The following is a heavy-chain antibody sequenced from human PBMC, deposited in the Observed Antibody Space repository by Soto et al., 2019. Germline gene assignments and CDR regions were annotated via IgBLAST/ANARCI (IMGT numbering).Heavy chain of an antibody. CDR2: FYNTGST. J-gene: IGHJ4*02. V-gene: IGHV3-53*04. Sequence: EVQLVESGGGLVQPGGSLRLSCAASGFNVSSNYMSWVRQAPGRGLEWVSIFYNTGSTYYADSVKGRFTISRHNSKNTLYRQMNSLRPEDTAVYYCARGYCSSTTCSAEPFAYWGQGTLVTVSS. D-gene: IGHD2-2*01. CDR1: GFNVSSNY. CDR3: ARGYCSSTTCSAEPFAY.